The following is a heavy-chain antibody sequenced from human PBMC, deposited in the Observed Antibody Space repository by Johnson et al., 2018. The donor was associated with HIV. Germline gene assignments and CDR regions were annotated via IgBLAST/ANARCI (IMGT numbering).Heavy chain of an antibody. CDR2: INQDGSEK. CDR1: GFTVGSKY. Sequence: VQLVESGGGLVQPGGSLRLSCAASGFTVGSKYMIWVRLAPGKGLAWVAHINQDGSEKHYADSVKGRFTIARHNSKNKLYLQMDSLRAEDTAVYYCAKDRGLWFGDDAFYIWGQGTMVTVSS. CDR3: AKDRGLWFGDDAFYI. V-gene: IGHV3-7*01. J-gene: IGHJ3*02. D-gene: IGHD3-10*01.